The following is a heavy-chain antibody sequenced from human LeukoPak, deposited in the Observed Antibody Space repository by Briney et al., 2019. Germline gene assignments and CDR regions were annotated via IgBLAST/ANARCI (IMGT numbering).Heavy chain of an antibody. D-gene: IGHD1-7*01. V-gene: IGHV1-69*13. CDR3: VVDITGTIEVDYYYYGMDV. CDR2: IIPIFGTA. J-gene: IGHJ6*02. Sequence: SVKVSCKASGYTFTSYYMHWVRQAPGQGLEWMGGIIPIFGTANYAQKFQGRVTITADESTSTAYMELSSLRSEDTAVYYCVVDITGTIEVDYYYYGMDVWGQGTTVTVSS. CDR1: GYTFTSYY.